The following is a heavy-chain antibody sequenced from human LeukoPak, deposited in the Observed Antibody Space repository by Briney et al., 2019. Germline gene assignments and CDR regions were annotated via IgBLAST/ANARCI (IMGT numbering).Heavy chain of an antibody. V-gene: IGHV4-34*01. CDR2: INHSGST. CDR1: GGSFSGYY. Sequence: PSETLSLTCAVYGGSFSGYYWSWIRQPPGKGLEWIGEINHSGSTNYNPSLKSRVTISVDTSKNQFSLKLSSVTAADTAVYYCARARTGYSYGYDYWGQGTLVTASS. J-gene: IGHJ4*02. D-gene: IGHD5-18*01. CDR3: ARARTGYSYGYDY.